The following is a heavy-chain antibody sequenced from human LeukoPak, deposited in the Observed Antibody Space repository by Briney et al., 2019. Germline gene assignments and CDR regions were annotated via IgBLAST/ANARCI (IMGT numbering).Heavy chain of an antibody. CDR1: GFTFSGSA. CDR2: IRSKANSYAT. D-gene: IGHD2-8*01. CDR3: ASPYCSDGVCYPRY. V-gene: IGHV3-73*01. J-gene: IGHJ4*02. Sequence: GGSLRLSCAASGFTFSGSAMHWVRQASGKGLEWVGRIRSKANSYATAYAASVTGRFTISRDDSKNTAYLQMNSLETEDTAVYYCASPYCSDGVCYPRYWGQGALVTVSS.